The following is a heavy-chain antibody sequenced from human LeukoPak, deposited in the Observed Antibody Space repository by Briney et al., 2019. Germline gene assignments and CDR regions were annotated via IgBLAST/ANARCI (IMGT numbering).Heavy chain of an antibody. V-gene: IGHV1-18*01. Sequence: GASVKVSFKASGYTFTIYGISWVRQAPGQGVGWMGWISAYNGNTNYTQKLQGRVTITTDTSTSTAYMELRSLRSDDTAVYYGARGGGYAPYYYYYMDVWGKGTTVPVSS. CDR1: GYTFTIYG. D-gene: IGHD5-12*01. CDR2: ISAYNGNT. J-gene: IGHJ6*03. CDR3: ARGGGYAPYYYYYMDV.